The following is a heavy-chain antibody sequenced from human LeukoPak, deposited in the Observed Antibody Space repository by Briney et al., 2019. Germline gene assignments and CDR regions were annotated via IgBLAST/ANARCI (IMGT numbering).Heavy chain of an antibody. CDR1: GGTFSSYA. CDR2: IIPNFGTT. CDR3: ARDSSSVVDYYYDSSGDRNYFDY. J-gene: IGHJ4*02. Sequence: SVKVSCKASGGTFSSYAISWVRQAPGQGLEWMGGIIPNFGTTNYAQKFQGRVTITTDESTSTAYMELSSLRSEDTAVYYCARDSSSVVDYYYDSSGDRNYFDYWGQGTLVTVSS. D-gene: IGHD3-22*01. V-gene: IGHV1-69*05.